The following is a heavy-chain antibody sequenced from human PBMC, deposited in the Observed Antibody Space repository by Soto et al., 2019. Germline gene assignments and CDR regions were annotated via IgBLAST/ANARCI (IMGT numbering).Heavy chain of an antibody. CDR3: ARDSGITGQFWYFDI. V-gene: IGHV1-2*02. Sequence: QVQLAHSGAEVRKPGASVKVSCQTYGYTFSDYFLHWVRQAPGQGPEWMGFVNPKRGGTEYAQKFQGRVTMTRDTSINTVYLELSRLTSDDTAIYYCARDSGITGQFWYFDIWGQGSLVTVSS. CDR1: GYTFSDYF. D-gene: IGHD3-16*01. CDR2: VNPKRGGT. J-gene: IGHJ2*01.